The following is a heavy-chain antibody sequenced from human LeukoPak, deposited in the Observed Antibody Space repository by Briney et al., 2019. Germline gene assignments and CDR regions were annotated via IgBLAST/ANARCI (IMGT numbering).Heavy chain of an antibody. CDR1: GFTFSSYS. D-gene: IGHD4-17*01. V-gene: IGHV3-48*04. CDR2: ISYSSSII. Sequence: GGSLRLSCAASGFTFSSYSMNWVRQAPGKGLEWVSYISYSSSIIYYADSVKGRFTISRDNAKNTLYLQMNSLRAEDTAVYYCARDLTPPDYETNWFDPWGQGTLVTVSS. J-gene: IGHJ5*02. CDR3: ARDLTPPDYETNWFDP.